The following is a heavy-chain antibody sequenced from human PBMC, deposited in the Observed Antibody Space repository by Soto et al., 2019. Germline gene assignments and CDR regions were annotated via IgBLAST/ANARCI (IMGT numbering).Heavy chain of an antibody. D-gene: IGHD2-15*01. V-gene: IGHV4-31*03. CDR2: IYYSGST. Sequence: PSETLSLTCTVSGGSISSGGYYWSWIRQHPGKGLEWIGYIYYSGSTYYNPSLKSRVTISVDTSKNQFSLKLSSVTAADTAVYYCANSPTRKNWFDPWGQGTLVTVSS. J-gene: IGHJ5*02. CDR3: ANSPTRKNWFDP. CDR1: GGSISSGGYY.